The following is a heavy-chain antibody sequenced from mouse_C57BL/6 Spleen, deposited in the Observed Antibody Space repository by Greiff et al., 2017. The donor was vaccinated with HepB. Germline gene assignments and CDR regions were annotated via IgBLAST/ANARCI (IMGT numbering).Heavy chain of an antibody. V-gene: IGHV3-5*01. CDR1: GISITTGNYR. D-gene: IGHD2-10*02. Sequence: VQLQQSGPGLVKPSQTVFLTCTVTGISITTGNYRWSWIRQFPGNKLEWIGYIYYSGTITYNPSLTSRTTITRDTPKNQFFLEMNSLTAEDTATYYCAVGYGNYGYFDVWGTGTTVTVSS. CDR2: IYYSGTI. CDR3: AVGYGNYGYFDV. J-gene: IGHJ1*03.